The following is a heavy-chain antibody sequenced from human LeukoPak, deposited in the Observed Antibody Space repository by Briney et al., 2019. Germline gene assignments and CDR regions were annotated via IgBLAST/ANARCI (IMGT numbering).Heavy chain of an antibody. V-gene: IGHV3-23*01. CDR1: GFTLSNYA. CDR3: ARACSGGSCYLAAFDI. D-gene: IGHD2-15*01. J-gene: IGHJ3*02. Sequence: GGSLRLSCVASGFTLSNYAMSWVRQAPGKGLEWVSAISANGGSTYYAVSVRGRFTISREKSKNTLYLQMNSLRADDTAVYYCARACSGGSCYLAAFDIWGQGTKVTVSS. CDR2: ISANGGST.